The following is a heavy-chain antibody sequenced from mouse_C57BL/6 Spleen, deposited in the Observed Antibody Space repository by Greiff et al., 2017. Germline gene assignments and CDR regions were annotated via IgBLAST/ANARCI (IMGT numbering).Heavy chain of an antibody. CDR1: GYTFTSYW. Sequence: VQLQQPGAELVKPGASVKLSCKASGYTFTSYWMQWVKQRPGPGLEWIGEIDPSDSYTNYNQKFKGKATLTVDTSSSTAYMQLSSLTSEDSAVYYCARRAMDYWGQGTSVTVSS. CDR2: IDPSDSYT. CDR3: ARRAMDY. V-gene: IGHV1-50*01. J-gene: IGHJ4*01.